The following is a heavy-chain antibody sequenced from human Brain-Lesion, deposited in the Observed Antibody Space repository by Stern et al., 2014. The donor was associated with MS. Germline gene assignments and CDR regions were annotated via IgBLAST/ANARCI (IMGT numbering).Heavy chain of an antibody. V-gene: IGHV4-31*01. CDR2: LYYSGNT. CDR3: ARVAALAMPLQYNWFDP. CDR1: GDSISSGGYY. D-gene: IGHD2-2*01. Sequence: QVQLQQSGPGLVKPSQTLSLTCSVSGDSISSGGYYWSWIRQHPGKALQWIGNLYYSGNTYYNPSLKSLVTISVDMSKNQFSLNLNSVTAADTAVYFCARVAALAMPLQYNWFDPWGQGILVTVSS. J-gene: IGHJ5*02.